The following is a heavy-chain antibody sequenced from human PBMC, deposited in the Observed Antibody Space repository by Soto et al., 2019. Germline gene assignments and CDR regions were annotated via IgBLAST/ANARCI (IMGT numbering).Heavy chain of an antibody. CDR2: TKNKGTT. CDR1: GLPFSKAW. D-gene: IGHD6-25*01. Sequence: EVHLVESGGGLVQPGGSLRLSCAVSGLPFSKAWMSWVRQAPGKGLEWVGRTKNKGTTDYAAPVKDRFTISRDDSQSMVYLQMDSLKTEDTAVYYCTTDDEDSGHDGDFAYWGQGTLVTVSS. V-gene: IGHV3-15*01. CDR3: TTDDEDSGHDGDFAY. J-gene: IGHJ4*02.